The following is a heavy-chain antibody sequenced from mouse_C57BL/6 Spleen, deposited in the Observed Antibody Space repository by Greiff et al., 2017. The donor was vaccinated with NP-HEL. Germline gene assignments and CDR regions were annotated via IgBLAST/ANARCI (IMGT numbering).Heavy chain of an antibody. CDR3: ARDGLLRSAWFAY. D-gene: IGHD1-1*01. J-gene: IGHJ3*01. CDR2: ISSGSSTI. CDR1: GFTFSDYG. Sequence: EVKLMESGGGLVKPGGSLKLSCAASGFTFSDYGMHWVRQAPEKGLEWVAYISSGSSTIYYADTVKGRFTISRDNAKNTLFLQMTSLRSEDTAMYYCARDGLLRSAWFAYWGQGTLVTVSA. V-gene: IGHV5-17*01.